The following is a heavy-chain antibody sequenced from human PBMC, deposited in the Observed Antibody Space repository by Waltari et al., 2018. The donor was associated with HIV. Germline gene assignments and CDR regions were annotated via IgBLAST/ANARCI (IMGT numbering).Heavy chain of an antibody. V-gene: IGHV3-20*04. J-gene: IGHJ6*02. D-gene: IGHD2-2*01. CDR3: ARAGCSSTSCYWNYYYGMDV. CDR1: GFTFDDYG. CDR2: SNWNGGST. Sequence: EVQLVESGGGVVRPGGSLRLSCAASGFTFDDYGMSWVRQAPGKGLEWVLGSNWNGGSTGYADSVKGRFTISKDNAKNSLYLQMNRLRAEDTALYYCARAGCSSTSCYWNYYYGMDVWGQGTTVTVSS.